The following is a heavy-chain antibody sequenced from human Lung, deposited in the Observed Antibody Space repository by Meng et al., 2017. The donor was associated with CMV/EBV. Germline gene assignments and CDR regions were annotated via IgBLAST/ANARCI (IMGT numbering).Heavy chain of an antibody. D-gene: IGHD6-19*01. CDR1: GFTFDNYA. J-gene: IGHJ4*02. V-gene: IGHV3-9*01. CDR2: ISWNSDTI. CDR3: AKDSSAWYGGIDFEY. Sequence: GGSLRLXCVASGFTFDNYAMHWVRQAPGKGLEWVSGISWNSDTIDYAASVRGRFTVSRDNAKHSLYLQVNSLRIEDTALYYCAKDSSAWYGGIDFEYWGQGEXVNGAS.